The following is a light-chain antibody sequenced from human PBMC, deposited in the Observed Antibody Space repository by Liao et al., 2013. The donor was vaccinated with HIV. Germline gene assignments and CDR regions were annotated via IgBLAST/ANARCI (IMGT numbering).Light chain of an antibody. V-gene: IGLV3-21*04. CDR3: QVWDRSNERHI. CDR2: YDT. CDR1: NIGSKS. J-gene: IGLJ2*01. Sequence: SYELTQTPSVSVAPGKTATVTCGGSNIGSKSVHWYQQKPGQAPVLVIYYDTDRPSGIPERFSGSNSGSTATLTISSVAAGDEADYYCQVWDRSNERHIFGGGTKLTVL.